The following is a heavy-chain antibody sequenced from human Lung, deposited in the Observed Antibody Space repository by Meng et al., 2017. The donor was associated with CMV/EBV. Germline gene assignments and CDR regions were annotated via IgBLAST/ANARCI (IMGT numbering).Heavy chain of an antibody. D-gene: IGHD1-1*01. CDR3: VRDWKYS. Sequence: GESXKISCAASGFTFNSYAMNWVRQATGKGLEWVSYISETSSYIYYADLVKGRFTISRDNANNSLYLQMSGLRAEDTALYYCVRDWKYSWGQGTLVTVSS. CDR1: GFTFNSYA. J-gene: IGHJ4*02. V-gene: IGHV3-21*01. CDR2: ISETSSYI.